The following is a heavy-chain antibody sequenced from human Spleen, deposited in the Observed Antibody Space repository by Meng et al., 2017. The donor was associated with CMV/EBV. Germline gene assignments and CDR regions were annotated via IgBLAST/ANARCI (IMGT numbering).Heavy chain of an antibody. CDR3: SRVLLILWRGDRSVDGVGF. CDR2: ISVFSGET. D-gene: IGHD2-21*01. Sequence: ASVKVSCKASNYSCINYDVGWVRQAPGQVLEGMGWISVFSGETKYTQKVEGRVYMTTDTSTSTAYMELRSLRSDDTAVYYCSRVLLILWRGDRSVDGVGFWAQATTVTVSS. J-gene: IGHJ6*02. V-gene: IGHV1-18*01. CDR1: NYSCINYD.